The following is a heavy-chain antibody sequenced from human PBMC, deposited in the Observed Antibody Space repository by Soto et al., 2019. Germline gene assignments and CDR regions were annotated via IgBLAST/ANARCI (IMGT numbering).Heavy chain of an antibody. CDR2: IYWNSGTI. Sequence: SLRLSCAASGFTFDDYAMHWVRQAPGKGLEWVSSIYWNSGTIDYADSVKGRFTISRDNAKNSLYLQMNSLRPEDTAVYYCARDPSVLRYFVGYFDYWGQGTLVTVSS. V-gene: IGHV3-9*01. D-gene: IGHD3-9*01. CDR3: ARDPSVLRYFVGYFDY. J-gene: IGHJ4*02. CDR1: GFTFDDYA.